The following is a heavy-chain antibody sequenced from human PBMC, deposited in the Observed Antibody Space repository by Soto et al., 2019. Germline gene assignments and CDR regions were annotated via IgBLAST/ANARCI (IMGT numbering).Heavy chain of an antibody. Sequence: EVQLLESGGGLVQPGGSLRLSCAASGFTFSSYGMSWVRQAPGRGLEWVSTITISGDRTYYADSVQGRFTVSRDNSKNPLYRQMSSLTAEDTALYYCAGASSATGYYFESWCQRTLVTVSS. CDR2: ITISGDRT. CDR3: AGASSATGYYFES. CDR1: GFTFSSYG. V-gene: IGHV3-23*01. J-gene: IGHJ4*02.